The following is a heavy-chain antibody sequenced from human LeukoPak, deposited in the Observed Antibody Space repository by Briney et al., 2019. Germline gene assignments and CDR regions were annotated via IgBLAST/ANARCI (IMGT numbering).Heavy chain of an antibody. CDR1: GFMLHDYD. CDR3: AKESGSSGWYDY. V-gene: IGHV3-43*02. D-gene: IGHD6-19*01. J-gene: IGHJ4*02. Sequence: GGSLRLSCAAPGFMLHDYDIHWVRQAPGKGLEWVSLISGDGGSTFYADSVKGRFTISRDNSKNSLYLQMNSLRSDDTALYYCAKESGSSGWYDYWGQGTLVTVSS. CDR2: ISGDGGST.